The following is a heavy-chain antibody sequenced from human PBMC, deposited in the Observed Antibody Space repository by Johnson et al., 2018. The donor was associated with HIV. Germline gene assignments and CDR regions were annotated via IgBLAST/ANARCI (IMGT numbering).Heavy chain of an antibody. CDR1: GITFSSYA. CDR2: LSGSGGST. Sequence: MQLVESGGGLVQPGGSLRLSCVASGITFSSYAMSWVRQAPGKGLEWVSALSGSGGSTYYAGSVRGRFTISRDNSKNTLYLQMNSLRAEDTAVYYCAKAHGFGEFMIAFDIWGQGTMVTVSS. CDR3: AKAHGFGEFMIAFDI. J-gene: IGHJ3*02. V-gene: IGHV3-23*04. D-gene: IGHD3-10*01.